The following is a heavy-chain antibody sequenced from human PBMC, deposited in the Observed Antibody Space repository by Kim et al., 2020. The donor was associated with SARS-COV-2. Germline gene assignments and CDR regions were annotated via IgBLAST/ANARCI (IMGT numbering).Heavy chain of an antibody. Sequence: TRYADSAKGRCTITRDTSGTTLFMQMNSLRAEDTAVYYCAKGNSGEGDFDYWGQGTLVTVSP. J-gene: IGHJ4*02. D-gene: IGHD2-15*01. CDR2: T. V-gene: IGHV3-33*02. CDR3: AKGNSGEGDFDY.